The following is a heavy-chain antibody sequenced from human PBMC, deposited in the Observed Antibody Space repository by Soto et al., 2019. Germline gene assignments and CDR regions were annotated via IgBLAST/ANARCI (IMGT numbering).Heavy chain of an antibody. J-gene: IGHJ5*02. CDR2: IYYSGST. Sequence: QVQLQESGPGLVKPSQTLSLTCTVSGGSISSGGYYWSWIRQHPGKGLEWIEYIYYSGSTYYKPSPXSXXTISVDTSKNQFSLKLSSVTAADAAVYYCARSVFPWGRGTLVTVSS. V-gene: IGHV4-31*03. CDR3: ARSVFP. CDR1: GGSISSGGYY.